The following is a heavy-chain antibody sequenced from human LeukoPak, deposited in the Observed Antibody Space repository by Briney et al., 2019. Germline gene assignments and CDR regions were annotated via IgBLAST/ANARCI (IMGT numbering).Heavy chain of an antibody. V-gene: IGHV3-7*01. CDR1: GFTFSSSW. Sequence: GGSLRLSCATSGFTFSSSWMSWVRQAPGKGLECVANIKEDGREKYYVDSVKGRFTISRGNAKNSLYLQMSSLRAEDTAVYYCARGGRPDYWGQGTLVTVSS. CDR3: ARGGRPDY. CDR2: IKEDGREK. D-gene: IGHD3-10*01. J-gene: IGHJ4*02.